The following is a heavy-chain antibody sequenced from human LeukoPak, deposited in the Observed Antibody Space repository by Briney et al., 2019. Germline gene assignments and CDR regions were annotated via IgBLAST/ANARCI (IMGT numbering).Heavy chain of an antibody. CDR3: ARKAIAVAGTFDY. Sequence: SVKVSCKASGGTFSSYAISWVRQAPGQGLEWMGGIIPIFGTANYAQKFQGRVTITADKSTSTAYMELSSLRSEDTAVYYCARKAIAVAGTFDYWGQGTLVTVSS. CDR2: IIPIFGTA. V-gene: IGHV1-69*06. J-gene: IGHJ4*02. D-gene: IGHD6-19*01. CDR1: GGTFSSYA.